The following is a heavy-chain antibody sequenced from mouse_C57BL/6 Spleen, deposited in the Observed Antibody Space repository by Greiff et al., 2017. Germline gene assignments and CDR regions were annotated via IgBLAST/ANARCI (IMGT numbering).Heavy chain of an antibody. V-gene: IGHV1-26*01. CDR3: ARDDYDWFAD. CDR2: INPNNGGT. Sequence: EVQLQQSGPELVKPGASVKISCKASGYTFTDYYMNWVKQSHGKSLEWIGDINPNNGGTSYNQKFKGKATLTVDKSSSTAYMELRSLTSEDSAVYYCARDDYDWFADWGQGTLVTVSA. D-gene: IGHD2-4*01. J-gene: IGHJ3*01. CDR1: GYTFTDYY.